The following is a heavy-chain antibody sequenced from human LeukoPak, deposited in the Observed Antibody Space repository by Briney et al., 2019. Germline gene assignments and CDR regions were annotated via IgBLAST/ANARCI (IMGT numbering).Heavy chain of an antibody. CDR2: IYYSGST. J-gene: IGHJ6*03. Sequence: SETLSLTCTVSGGSISSYYWSWIRQPPGKGLEWIGYIYYSGSTNYNPSLKSRVTISVDTSKNQFSLKLSSVTAADTAVYYCARDPTYYDFWSGYYLEYYYYYMDVWSKGTTVTVSS. CDR3: ARDPTYYDFWSGYYLEYYYYYMDV. D-gene: IGHD3-3*01. CDR1: GGSISSYY. V-gene: IGHV4-59*12.